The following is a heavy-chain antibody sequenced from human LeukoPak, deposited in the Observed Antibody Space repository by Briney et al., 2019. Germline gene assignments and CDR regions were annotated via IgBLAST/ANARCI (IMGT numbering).Heavy chain of an antibody. CDR3: ARESSWDDYVWGSYRPDY. D-gene: IGHD3-16*02. V-gene: IGHV1-2*02. Sequence: ASVKVSCKASGYTFTGYYMHWVRQAPGQGLEWMGWINPNSGGTNYAQKFQGRVTMTRDTSISTAYMELSRLRSDDTAVYYCARESSWDDYVWGSYRPDYWGQGTLVTVSS. J-gene: IGHJ4*02. CDR1: GYTFTGYY. CDR2: INPNSGGT.